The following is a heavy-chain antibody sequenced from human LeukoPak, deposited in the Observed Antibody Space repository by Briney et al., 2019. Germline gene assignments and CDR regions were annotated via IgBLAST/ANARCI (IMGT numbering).Heavy chain of an antibody. CDR2: IYYTGST. D-gene: IGHD1-1*01. J-gene: IGHJ6*02. CDR3: ARATSHYYHAVDV. Sequence: SETLSLTCPVSGGSVSTGTYYWSWIRQPPGTALEWIGYIYYTGSTNYNPSLKSRVTISRDTSKNQFSLRLTSVTAADTAVYYCARATSHYYHAVDVWGQGPRSPSP. CDR1: GGSVSTGTYY. V-gene: IGHV4-61*01.